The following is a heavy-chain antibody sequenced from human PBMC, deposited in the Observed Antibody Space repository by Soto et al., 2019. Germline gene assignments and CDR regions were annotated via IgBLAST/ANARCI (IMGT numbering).Heavy chain of an antibody. CDR1: GYTFTSYY. CDR3: ARYFSNGGGIDY. Sequence: QVQLVQSGAEVKKPGASVKVSCKASGYTFTSYYMHCMRQAPGQGLEWMGIINPSGGSTSYAQKFQGRVTMTRDTSTSTVYMELSSLRSEDTAVYYCARYFSNGGGIDYWGQGTLVTVSS. J-gene: IGHJ4*02. V-gene: IGHV1-46*01. CDR2: INPSGGST. D-gene: IGHD2-2*01.